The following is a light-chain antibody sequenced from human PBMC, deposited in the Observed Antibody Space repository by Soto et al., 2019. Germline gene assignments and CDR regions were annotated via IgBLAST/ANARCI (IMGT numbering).Light chain of an antibody. CDR1: QSVKSN. J-gene: IGKJ4*01. Sequence: EIVMTQSPATLSVSPGERATLSCRASQSVKSNLAWYQQKPGQAPRLLIYGASTRATGIPARFSGSGSGTEFTLTISSLQSEDFAVYYCQQYNYWPPLTFGGGTKVEI. V-gene: IGKV3-15*01. CDR3: QQYNYWPPLT. CDR2: GAS.